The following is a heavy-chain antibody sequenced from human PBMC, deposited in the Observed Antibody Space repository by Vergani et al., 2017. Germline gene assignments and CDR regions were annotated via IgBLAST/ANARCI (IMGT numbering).Heavy chain of an antibody. D-gene: IGHD3-3*01. CDR2: IYYSGST. CDR3: AREATIFGVVIGGDNMDV. V-gene: IGHV4-39*02. CDR1: GGSISSSSYY. J-gene: IGHJ6*03. Sequence: QLQLQESGPGLVKPSETLSLTCTVSGGSISSSSYYWGWIRQPPGKGLEWIGSIYYSGSTYYNPSLKSRFTISRDNAKNSLYLQMNSLRAEDTAVYYCAREATIFGVVIGGDNMDVWGKGP.